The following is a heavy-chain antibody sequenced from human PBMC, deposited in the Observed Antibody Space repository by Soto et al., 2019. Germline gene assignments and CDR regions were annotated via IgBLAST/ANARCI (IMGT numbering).Heavy chain of an antibody. CDR3: ARSHDSSGYSFFDY. Sequence: ASVKVSCKASGYRFTSYHIHWVRQAPGQGLVWMGIINPSGGSTKYAQKFQGRVTMARDTSTSTVYMDLSSLRSEDTAVYYCARSHDSSGYSFFDYWGQGTLVNVSS. CDR2: INPSGGST. D-gene: IGHD3-22*01. V-gene: IGHV1-46*01. J-gene: IGHJ4*02. CDR1: GYRFTSYH.